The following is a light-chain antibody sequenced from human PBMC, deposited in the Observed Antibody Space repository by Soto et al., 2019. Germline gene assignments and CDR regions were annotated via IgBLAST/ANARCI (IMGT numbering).Light chain of an antibody. CDR3: QQYGSSPWT. Sequence: EIGMTQSPVTLSVSPGGRATLSCRASQSISDTLAWYQQKPGQAPRLLIHGASTRAPGFPDRFSGSGSGTDLTLSISRLEPEDVEVYYCQQYGSSPWTFGQGTKVDIK. J-gene: IGKJ1*01. V-gene: IGKV3-20*01. CDR2: GAS. CDR1: QSISDT.